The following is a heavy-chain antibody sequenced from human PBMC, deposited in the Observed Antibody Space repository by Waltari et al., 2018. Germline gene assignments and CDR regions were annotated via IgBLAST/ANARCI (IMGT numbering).Heavy chain of an antibody. D-gene: IGHD1-20*01. CDR2: VYYSGTT. Sequence: QVQLQESGPRLVKPSETLSLTCSVSGGSIRSYYWAWIRQSPGTGLQWIGYVYYSGTTNYSPSLKSRVTMSVDSSRNEIFLKMTSVTAADTAVYYCARIGYKTYGMDVWGRGTPVTVSS. V-gene: IGHV4-59*01. CDR3: ARIGYKTYGMDV. CDR1: GGSIRSYY. J-gene: IGHJ6*02.